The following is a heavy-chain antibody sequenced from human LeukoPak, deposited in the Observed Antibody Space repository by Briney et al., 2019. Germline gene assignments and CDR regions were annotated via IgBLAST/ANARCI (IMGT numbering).Heavy chain of an antibody. Sequence: ASVKVSCKASGYTFTGYYMHWVRQAPGQGLGWMGCINPNSGGTNYAQKFQGRVTVTRDTSISTVYMELSRLRSDDTAVYYCARGYVNNWFGPWGQGTLVTVSS. J-gene: IGHJ5*02. V-gene: IGHV1-2*02. CDR2: INPNSGGT. CDR3: ARGYVNNWFGP. CDR1: GYTFTGYY. D-gene: IGHD3-16*01.